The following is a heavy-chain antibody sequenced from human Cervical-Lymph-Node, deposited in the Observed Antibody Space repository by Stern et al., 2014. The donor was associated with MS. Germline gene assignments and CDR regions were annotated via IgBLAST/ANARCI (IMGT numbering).Heavy chain of an antibody. CDR3: ARAAVGFDSVRYYPTLMSYFYCGMDV. Sequence: VQLVESGGGVVQPGRSLRLSCAASGFPFSTNYMHWVRQAPGTGLEWVAVISYDGSTENYADSVKGRFTVSRDNSKDTLYLQMNSLRAEDTSVYFCARAAVGFDSVRYYPTLMSYFYCGMDVWGQGTTVTVSS. V-gene: IGHV3-30-3*01. CDR1: GFPFSTNY. J-gene: IGHJ6*02. CDR2: ISYDGSTE. D-gene: IGHD3-22*01.